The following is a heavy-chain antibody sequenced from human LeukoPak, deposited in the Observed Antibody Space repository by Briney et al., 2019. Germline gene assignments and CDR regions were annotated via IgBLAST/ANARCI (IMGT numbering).Heavy chain of an antibody. J-gene: IGHJ4*02. V-gene: IGHV3-30-3*01. CDR1: GFTFSSYA. CDR3: ARGLVVPAALFDY. CDR2: ISYDGSNK. Sequence: PGGSLRLSCAASGFTFSSYAMHWVRQAPGKGLEWVAVISYDGSNKYYADSVKGRFTISRDNSKNTLYLQMNSLRAEDTAVYYCARGLVVPAALFDYWGQGTLVTVSS. D-gene: IGHD2-2*01.